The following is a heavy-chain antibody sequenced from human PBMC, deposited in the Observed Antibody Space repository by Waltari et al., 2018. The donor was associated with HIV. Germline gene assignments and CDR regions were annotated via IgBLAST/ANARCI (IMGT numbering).Heavy chain of an antibody. Sequence: EVQVLESGGALVQPGGSLRHSCAASGFPFSNYGMRWGSQAPGKGLEWVSTISGSGGSTYYADSVKGRFTVSRDNSKNTLYLQMNSLRAEDKAVYFCVKEHQYSHSWYSYYGMDVWGQGTTVTVSS. V-gene: IGHV3-23*01. D-gene: IGHD6-13*01. CDR3: VKEHQYSHSWYSYYGMDV. J-gene: IGHJ6*02. CDR1: GFPFSNYG. CDR2: ISGSGGST.